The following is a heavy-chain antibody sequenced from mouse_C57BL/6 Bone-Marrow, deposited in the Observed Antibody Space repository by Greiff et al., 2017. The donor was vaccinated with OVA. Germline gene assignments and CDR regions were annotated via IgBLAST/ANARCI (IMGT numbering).Heavy chain of an antibody. J-gene: IGHJ4*01. CDR1: GYAFSSSW. CDR3: ARRGITTGGYAMDD. Sequence: VQLQQSGPELVKPGASVKISCKASGYAFSSSWMNWVKQRPGKGLEWIGRIYPGDGDTNYNGKFKGKATLTADKSSSTAYMQLSSLTSEDSAVYFCARRGITTGGYAMDDWGQGTSVTVSS. D-gene: IGHD1-1*01. CDR2: IYPGDGDT. V-gene: IGHV1-82*01.